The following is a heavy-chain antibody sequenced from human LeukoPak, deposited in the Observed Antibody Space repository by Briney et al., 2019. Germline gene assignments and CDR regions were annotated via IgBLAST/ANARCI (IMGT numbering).Heavy chain of an antibody. Sequence: GGSLRLSCADSAFTFRSYAMSWVRQAPGKGLEWVSAISDSGFHTYYADSVKGRFTTSRDNSKNTPYLQMNSLRAEDTAIYYCAKDRVPGSSPSLYYFDYWGQGTLVTVSS. J-gene: IGHJ4*02. D-gene: IGHD6-6*01. CDR3: AKDRVPGSSPSLYYFDY. CDR2: ISDSGFHT. CDR1: AFTFRSYA. V-gene: IGHV3-23*01.